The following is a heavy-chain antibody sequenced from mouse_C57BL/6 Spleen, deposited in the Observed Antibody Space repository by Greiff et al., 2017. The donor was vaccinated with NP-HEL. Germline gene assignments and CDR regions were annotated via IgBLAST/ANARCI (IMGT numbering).Heavy chain of an antibody. V-gene: IGHV5-6*01. CDR2: ISSGGSYT. CDR1: GFTFSSYG. Sequence: EVKLMESGGDLVKPGGSLKLSCAASGFTFSSYGMSWVRQTPDKRLEWVATISSGGSYTYYPDSVKGRFTISRDNAKNTLYLQMSSLKSEDTAMYYCARHDGNSGTDFDYWGQGTTLTVSS. CDR3: ARHDGNSGTDFDY. D-gene: IGHD2-1*01. J-gene: IGHJ2*01.